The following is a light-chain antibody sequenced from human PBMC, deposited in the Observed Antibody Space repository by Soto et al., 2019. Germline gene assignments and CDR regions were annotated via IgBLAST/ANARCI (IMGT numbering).Light chain of an antibody. J-gene: IGKJ2*01. CDR3: QQSFNAPRT. Sequence: DIQMTQSPSSLSASVGDRVTVTCRSSESISRYSNWYQQKPGKAPKLLMYHASTLQAGVPSRFSGTGSGTYFTLTISGLQSEDFATYYCQQSFNAPRTFGQGTKLEIQ. CDR2: HAS. CDR1: ESISRY. V-gene: IGKV1-39*01.